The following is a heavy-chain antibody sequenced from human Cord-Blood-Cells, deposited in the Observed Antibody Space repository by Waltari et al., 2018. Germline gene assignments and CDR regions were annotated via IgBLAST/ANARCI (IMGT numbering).Heavy chain of an antibody. CDR1: GFSLSTSGVG. Sequence: QITLKESGPTLVKPTQTLPLTCTFSGFSLSTSGVGVGWIRQPPGKALEWLALIYWDDDKRYSPSLKSRLTITKDTSKNQVVLTMTNMDPVDTATYYCAHRRVGWATYYFDYWGQGTLVTVSS. V-gene: IGHV2-5*02. CDR2: IYWDDDK. J-gene: IGHJ4*02. D-gene: IGHD6-19*01. CDR3: AHRRVGWATYYFDY.